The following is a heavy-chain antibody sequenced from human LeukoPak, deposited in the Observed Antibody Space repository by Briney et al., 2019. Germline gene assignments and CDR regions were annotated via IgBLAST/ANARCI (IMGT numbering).Heavy chain of an antibody. Sequence: SETLSLTCAVYGGSFSGYYWSWIRQPPGKGLEWIGEINHSGSTNYNPSLKSRVTISVDTSKNQFSLKLSSVTAADTAVYYCARPRRYTSPFDPWGQGTLVTVSS. CDR1: GGSFSGYY. J-gene: IGHJ5*02. D-gene: IGHD6-19*01. CDR2: INHSGST. CDR3: ARPRRYTSPFDP. V-gene: IGHV4-34*01.